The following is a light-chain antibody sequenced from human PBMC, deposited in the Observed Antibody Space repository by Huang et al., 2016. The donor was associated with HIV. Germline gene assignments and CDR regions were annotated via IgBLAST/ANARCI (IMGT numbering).Light chain of an antibody. Sequence: MTQSPATLSVSPGERATLSCRASPSGSRKLAWYQQKPGQAPRLLIYDGSTRATGSPVRFSGRGCGTEFTLTINSLQSEDFAVYYCQQYYDSPPWTFGQGTKVEIK. J-gene: IGKJ1*01. CDR1: PSGSRK. CDR3: QQYYDSPPWT. V-gene: IGKV3-15*01. CDR2: DGS.